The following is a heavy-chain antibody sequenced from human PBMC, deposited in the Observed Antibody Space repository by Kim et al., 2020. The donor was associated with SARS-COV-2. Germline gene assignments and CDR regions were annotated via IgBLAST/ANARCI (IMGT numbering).Heavy chain of an antibody. V-gene: IGHV3-30*01. J-gene: IGHJ4*02. D-gene: IGHD6-19*01. CDR3: ARDSQWLAYFDY. Sequence: YYADSVKGRFTISRNNSKNTLYLQMNSLRAEDTAVYYCARDSQWLAYFDYWGQGTLVTVSS.